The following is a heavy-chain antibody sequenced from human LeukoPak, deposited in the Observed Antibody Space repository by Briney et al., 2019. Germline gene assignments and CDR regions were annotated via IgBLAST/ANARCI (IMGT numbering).Heavy chain of an antibody. Sequence: PGGSLRLSCAASGFTFSNAWMSWVHQAPGKGLEWVGRIKSKTDGGTTDYAAPVKGRFTISRDDSKNTLYLQMNSLKTEDTAVYYCTTRVTGDAEYFQHWGQGTLVTVSS. CDR3: TTRVTGDAEYFQH. V-gene: IGHV3-15*01. J-gene: IGHJ1*01. CDR2: IKSKTDGGTT. D-gene: IGHD2-21*02. CDR1: GFTFSNAW.